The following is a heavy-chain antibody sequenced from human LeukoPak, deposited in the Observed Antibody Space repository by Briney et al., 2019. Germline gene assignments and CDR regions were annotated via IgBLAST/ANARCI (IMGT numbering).Heavy chain of an antibody. V-gene: IGHV3-66*01. CDR1: GFTVSSNY. Sequence: GGSLRLSCAASGFTVSSNYMSWVRQAPGKGLEWVSVIYSGGSTYYADSVKGRFTISRDNSKNTLYLQMNSLRAEDRAVYYCARVKDSGPDDYWGQGTLVTVSS. CDR3: ARVKDSGPDDY. D-gene: IGHD3-10*01. J-gene: IGHJ4*02. CDR2: IYSGGST.